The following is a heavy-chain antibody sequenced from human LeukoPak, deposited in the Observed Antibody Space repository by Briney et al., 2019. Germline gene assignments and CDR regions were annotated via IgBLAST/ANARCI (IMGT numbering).Heavy chain of an antibody. Sequence: PGGSLRLSCAASGFTFSNYGMHWVRHAPGKGLEWVAVISYDESDKYYADSVKGRFTISRDNSKNTLYLQMNSLRPEDTAVYYCAKGVVAATNAAYYGMDVWGQGTTVTVSS. J-gene: IGHJ6*02. CDR1: GFTFSNYG. V-gene: IGHV3-30*18. CDR2: ISYDESDK. D-gene: IGHD2-15*01. CDR3: AKGVVAATNAAYYGMDV.